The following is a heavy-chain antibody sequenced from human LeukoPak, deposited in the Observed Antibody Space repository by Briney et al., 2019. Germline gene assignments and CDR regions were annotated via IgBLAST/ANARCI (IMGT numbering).Heavy chain of an antibody. CDR2: ISYDGSNK. Sequence: GRSLRLSCAASGFTFSSYGMHWVRQAPGKGLEWVVVISYDGSNKYYADSVKGRFTISRDNSKNTLYLQMNSLRAEDTAVYYCARDHAGSGRAFDYWGQGTLVTVSS. J-gene: IGHJ4*02. CDR3: ARDHAGSGRAFDY. CDR1: GFTFSSYG. D-gene: IGHD2-15*01. V-gene: IGHV3-30*03.